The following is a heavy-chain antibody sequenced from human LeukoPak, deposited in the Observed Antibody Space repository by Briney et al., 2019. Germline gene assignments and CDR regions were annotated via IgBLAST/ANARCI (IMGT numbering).Heavy chain of an antibody. CDR2: TYYRSKWYN. V-gene: IGHV6-1*01. J-gene: IGHJ6*03. CDR3: ARVALGYCSSTSCSREYYYYMDV. D-gene: IGHD2-2*01. Sequence: SQTLSLTCAISGDSVSSNSAAWNWIRQSPSRGLEWLGRTYYRSKWYNDYAVSVKSRITINPDTSKNQFSLQLNSVTPEDTAVYYCARVALGYCSSTSCSREYYYYMDVWGKGTTVTVSS. CDR1: GDSVSSNSAA.